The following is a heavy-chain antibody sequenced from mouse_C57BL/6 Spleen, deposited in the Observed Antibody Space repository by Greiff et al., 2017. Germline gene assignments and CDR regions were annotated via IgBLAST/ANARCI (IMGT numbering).Heavy chain of an antibody. CDR3: AREYYYGSSDGYFDY. V-gene: IGHV5-17*01. Sequence: EVMLVESGGGLVKPGGSLKLSCAASGFTFSDYGMHWVRQAPEKGLEWVAYISSGSSTIYYADTVKGRFTISRDNAKNTLFLQMTRLRSEDTAMYYCAREYYYGSSDGYFDYWGQGTTLTVSS. CDR2: ISSGSSTI. J-gene: IGHJ2*01. CDR1: GFTFSDYG. D-gene: IGHD1-1*01.